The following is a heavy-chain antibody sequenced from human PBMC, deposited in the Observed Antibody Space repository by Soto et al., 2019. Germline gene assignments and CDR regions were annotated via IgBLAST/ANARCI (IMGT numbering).Heavy chain of an antibody. CDR1: GFTFSSYA. J-gene: IGHJ5*02. V-gene: IGHV3-64*01. Sequence: PGGSLRLSCAASGFTFSSYAMHWVRQAPGKGLEYVSAISSNGGSTYYANSVKGRFTISRDNSKNTLYLQMGSLRAEDMAVYYCARGRTYYYDSSGYPGPWGQGTLVTVSS. D-gene: IGHD3-22*01. CDR2: ISSNGGST. CDR3: ARGRTYYYDSSGYPGP.